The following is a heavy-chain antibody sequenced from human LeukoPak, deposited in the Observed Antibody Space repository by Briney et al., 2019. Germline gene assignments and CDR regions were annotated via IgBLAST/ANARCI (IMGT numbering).Heavy chain of an antibody. CDR3: ARNDYDSSGYYPTPYYFDY. J-gene: IGHJ4*02. V-gene: IGHV4-34*01. Sequence: PSETLSLTCAVYGGSFSGYYWSWIRQPPGKGLEWIGEINHSGSTNYNPSLKSRVTISVDTSKNQFPLKLRSVTAADTAVYYCARNDYDSSGYYPTPYYFDYWGQGTLVTVSS. D-gene: IGHD3-22*01. CDR2: INHSGST. CDR1: GGSFSGYY.